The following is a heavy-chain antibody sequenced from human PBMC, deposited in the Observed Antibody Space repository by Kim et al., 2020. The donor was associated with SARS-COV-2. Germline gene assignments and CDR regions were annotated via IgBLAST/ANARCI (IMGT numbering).Heavy chain of an antibody. J-gene: IGHJ6*02. V-gene: IGHV4-59*01. CDR2: VYFNGNT. CDR1: GGSTGSYH. D-gene: IGHD6-19*01. CDR3: ARVSTVAVAGPLSHYYEYNGMDV. Sequence: SETLSLTCNVFGGSTGSYHWSWVRQAPGKGLEWLGDVYFNGNTNYNPSLNNRVTISLDTSKNQFSLRVTSVSAADSAVYFCARVSTVAVAGPLSHYYEYNGMDVWGQGTTVTVSS.